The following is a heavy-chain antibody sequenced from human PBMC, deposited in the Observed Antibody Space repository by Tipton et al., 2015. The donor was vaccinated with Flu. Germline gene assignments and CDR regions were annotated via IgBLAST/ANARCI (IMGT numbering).Heavy chain of an antibody. CDR2: INHSRTT. CDR3: ASTFANGGLWEPLNY. Sequence: TLSLTCAIYGGSFRNYYWSWIRQPPGKGLEWIGEINHSRTTNYNPSLKSPVTISVDTSKNQFSLKLTSVTAAATAVYYCASTFANGGLWEPLNYWCQGTLVTDSS. V-gene: IGHV4-34*01. CDR1: GGSFRNYY. J-gene: IGHJ4*02. D-gene: IGHD2-8*01.